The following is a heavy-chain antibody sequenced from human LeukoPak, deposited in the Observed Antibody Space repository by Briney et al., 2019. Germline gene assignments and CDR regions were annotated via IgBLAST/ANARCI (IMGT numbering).Heavy chain of an antibody. V-gene: IGHV1-18*01. D-gene: IGHD6-19*01. CDR1: GYAFTSYG. CDR3: ARVIRGGWPLEFDY. CDR2: ISAYNGNT. Sequence: ASVKVSCKASGYAFTSYGISWVRQAPGQGLEWMGWISAYNGNTNYAQKLQGRVTMTTDTSTSTAYMELRSLRSDDTAVYYCARVIRGGWPLEFDYWGQGTLVAVSS. J-gene: IGHJ4*02.